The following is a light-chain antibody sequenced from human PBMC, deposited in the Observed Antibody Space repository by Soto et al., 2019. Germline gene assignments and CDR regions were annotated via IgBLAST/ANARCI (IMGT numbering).Light chain of an antibody. V-gene: IGLV3-21*04. CDR2: YDD. Sequence: SSELTQAPSVSVAPGETATITCGGDNIGSKSVHWYQQKPSQAPVLVIYYDDDRPSEIPERFSGSNSGNTAALTISRVEGGDEADYYCHVWDSTSDHYVFGPGTKLTVL. CDR1: NIGSKS. CDR3: HVWDSTSDHYV. J-gene: IGLJ1*01.